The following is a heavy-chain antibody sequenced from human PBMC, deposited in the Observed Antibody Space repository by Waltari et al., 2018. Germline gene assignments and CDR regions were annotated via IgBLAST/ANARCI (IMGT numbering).Heavy chain of an antibody. CDR1: GFTFKTSE. V-gene: IGHV3-48*03. Sequence: EVQLVESGGGLVQPGGSLRLSCAASGFTFKTSEMNWVRQAPGKGLEWVSYINSGGNIMYSADSVKGRFTISRDNAHNSVYLQMNSLRPEDTALYYCAREAGVYYNIYYFDFWGQGTPVTVSS. D-gene: IGHD3-9*01. J-gene: IGHJ4*02. CDR2: INSGGNIM. CDR3: AREAGVYYNIYYFDF.